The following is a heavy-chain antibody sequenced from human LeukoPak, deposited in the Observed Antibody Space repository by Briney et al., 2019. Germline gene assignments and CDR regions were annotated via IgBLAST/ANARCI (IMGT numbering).Heavy chain of an antibody. J-gene: IGHJ4*02. Sequence: ASVKVSCKASGYTFTNYDINWVRQATGQGLEWMGWMNPNSDNTGYAQKFQGRVTITRNTSISTAYMELSSLRSDDTAVYYCARSLITMLRGVPNFDYWGQGTLVTVSS. V-gene: IGHV1-8*03. CDR2: MNPNSDNT. CDR3: ARSLITMLRGVPNFDY. D-gene: IGHD3-10*01. CDR1: GYTFTNYD.